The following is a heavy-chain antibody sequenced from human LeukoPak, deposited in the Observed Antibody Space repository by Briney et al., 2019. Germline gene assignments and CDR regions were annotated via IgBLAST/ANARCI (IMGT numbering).Heavy chain of an antibody. CDR1: GGSVSDYY. CDR3: ARHLGNRNERDY. CDR2: IYYTGST. Sequence: SETLSLTCTISGGSVSDYYWSWIRQSPGKGLEWIGYIYYTGSTSYNPSLKSRVTISVDTSKNQFSLKLSSVTAADTAVYYCARHLGNRNERDYWGQGTLVTVSS. D-gene: IGHD1-1*01. V-gene: IGHV4-59*08. J-gene: IGHJ4*02.